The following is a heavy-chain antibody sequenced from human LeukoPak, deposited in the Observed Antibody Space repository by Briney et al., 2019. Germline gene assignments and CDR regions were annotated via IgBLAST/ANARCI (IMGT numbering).Heavy chain of an antibody. CDR1: GFTFSTYA. CDR3: AKGRPYSSGWYDYFDS. J-gene: IGHJ4*02. CDR2: ISGSGGST. Sequence: GGSLRLSCAASGFTFSTYAMSWVRQAPGKGLEWVSAISGSGGSTYYADSVKGRFTISRDTSKNTLYLQMNSLRADDTAEYYCAKGRPYSSGWYDYFDSWGQGTLVTVSS. V-gene: IGHV3-23*01. D-gene: IGHD6-19*01.